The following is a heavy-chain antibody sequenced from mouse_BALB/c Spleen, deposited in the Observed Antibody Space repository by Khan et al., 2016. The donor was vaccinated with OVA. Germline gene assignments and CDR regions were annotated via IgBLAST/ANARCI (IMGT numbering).Heavy chain of an antibody. Sequence: QVQLNQSGTGLVQPSQSLSITCTVSGFSLTTYGVHWVRQSPGKGLKWLGVIWRGGSTDYYEDFKSRFSISKENSDSQVLFNMNNLQANDTAIYYCARNYDYDEGIAYWGQGTLVTVSA. CDR2: IWRGGST. CDR1: GFSLTTYG. CDR3: ARNYDYDEGIAY. V-gene: IGHV2-2*02. D-gene: IGHD2-4*01. J-gene: IGHJ3*01.